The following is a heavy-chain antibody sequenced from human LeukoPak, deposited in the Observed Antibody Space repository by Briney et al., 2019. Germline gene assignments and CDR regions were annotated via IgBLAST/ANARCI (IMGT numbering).Heavy chain of an antibody. Sequence: GASVKVSCKSSGYTFTSYYMHWVRQAPGQGLEWMGIINPSGGSTSYAQKFQGRVTMTRDTSTSTVYMELSSLRSEDTAVYYCARDEGEMATVTYYFGYWGQGTLVTVSS. V-gene: IGHV1-46*01. J-gene: IGHJ4*02. D-gene: IGHD5-24*01. CDR1: GYTFTSYY. CDR3: ARDEGEMATVTYYFGY. CDR2: INPSGGST.